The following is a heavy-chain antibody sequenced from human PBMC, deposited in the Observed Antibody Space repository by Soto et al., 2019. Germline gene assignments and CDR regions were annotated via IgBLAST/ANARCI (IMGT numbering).Heavy chain of an antibody. D-gene: IGHD3-10*01. V-gene: IGHV1-18*01. Sequence: QVQLVQSGAEVKKPGASVKVSCKASGYTFTTYGLSWVRQAPGQGLEWMGWISPYNGNTKYGQKLQGRVTMTTDTSTNTAEMDRPRLRSDDTAVDSCARVYGALYFDYWRQGTLVTVSS. CDR2: ISPYNGNT. J-gene: IGHJ4*02. CDR3: ARVYGALYFDY. CDR1: GYTFTTYG.